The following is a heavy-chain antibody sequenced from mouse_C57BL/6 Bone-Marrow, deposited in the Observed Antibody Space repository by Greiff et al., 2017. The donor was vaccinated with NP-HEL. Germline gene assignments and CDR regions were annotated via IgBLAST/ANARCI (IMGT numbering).Heavy chain of an antibody. V-gene: IGHV1-26*01. CDR1: GYTFTDYY. CDR2: INPNNGGT. Sequence: VQLQQSGPELVKPGASVKISCKASGYTFTDYYMNWVKQSHGKSLEWIGDINPNNGGTSYNQKFKGKATLTVDKSSSTAYMELRSLTSEDSAVYYCASTLYRYYFDYWGQGTTLTVSS. D-gene: IGHD6-2*01. CDR3: ASTLYRYYFDY. J-gene: IGHJ2*01.